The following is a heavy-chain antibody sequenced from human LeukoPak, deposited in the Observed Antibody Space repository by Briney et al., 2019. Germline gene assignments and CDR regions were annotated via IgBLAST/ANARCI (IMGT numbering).Heavy chain of an antibody. Sequence: PGRSLRLSCAASGFTFSSYGMRWVRQAPGRGLEWVAFISYDGSIKKYADSVKGRFTISRDNSKNTLYLQMNSLRDEDTAVYYCAKGAKRVVGATTHWFDPWGQGTLVTVSS. J-gene: IGHJ5*02. D-gene: IGHD1-26*01. CDR1: GFTFSSYG. CDR3: AKGAKRVVGATTHWFDP. CDR2: ISYDGSIK. V-gene: IGHV3-30*18.